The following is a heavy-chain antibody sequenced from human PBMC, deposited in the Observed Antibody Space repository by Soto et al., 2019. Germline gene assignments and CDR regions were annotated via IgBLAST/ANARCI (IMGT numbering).Heavy chain of an antibody. CDR3: ATGGYSYAYGMDV. CDR1: GFTFSNYA. Sequence: GSLRLSCAASGFTFSNYAMSWVRQAPGKGLEWVSTINGDGGGTYYADSVKGRFSISRDGSKNTLYLQMDSLRAEDTAVYYCATGGYSYAYGMDVWGQGTTVTVSS. J-gene: IGHJ6*02. D-gene: IGHD5-18*01. V-gene: IGHV3-23*01. CDR2: INGDGGGT.